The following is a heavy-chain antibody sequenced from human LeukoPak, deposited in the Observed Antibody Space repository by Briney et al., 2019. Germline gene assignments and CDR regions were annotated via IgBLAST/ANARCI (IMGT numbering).Heavy chain of an antibody. CDR1: GGSISSYY. Sequence: NPSETLSLTCTVSGGSISSYYWSWIRQPPVKGLEWIGYIYYSGSTNYNPSLKSRVTISVDTSKNQFSLKLSSVTAADTAVYYCARGIYGDYYWGQGTLVTVSS. CDR3: ARGIYGDYY. D-gene: IGHD4-17*01. V-gene: IGHV4-59*01. J-gene: IGHJ4*02. CDR2: IYYSGST.